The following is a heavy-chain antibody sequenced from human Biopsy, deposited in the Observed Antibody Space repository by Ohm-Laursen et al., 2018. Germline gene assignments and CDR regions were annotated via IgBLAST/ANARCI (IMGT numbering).Heavy chain of an antibody. CDR2: INHSGRT. D-gene: IGHD3-22*01. Sequence: SETLSLTCAVYGESFNGYYRSWIRQTPRKGLEWIGEINHSGRTNYNPSLKSRVTISVDTSKDQFSLKVRSVTAADTAVYYCVRGVDYYDPYHYYALDVWGQGTTVTVSS. CDR3: VRGVDYYDPYHYYALDV. J-gene: IGHJ6*02. CDR1: GESFNGYY. V-gene: IGHV4-34*01.